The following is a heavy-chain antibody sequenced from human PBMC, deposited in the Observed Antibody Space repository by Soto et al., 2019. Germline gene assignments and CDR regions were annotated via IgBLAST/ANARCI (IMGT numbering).Heavy chain of an antibody. V-gene: IGHV3-64*01. J-gene: IGHJ4*02. Sequence: EVQLVESGGGLVQPGGSLRLSCAASGFTFSSYAMHWVRQAPGKGLEYVSAISSNGVSTYYANSVKGRFTISRDNSKNTLYLQMGSLRAEDMAVYYGAREGFCSSNTCYSFDYWGQGTLVTVSS. CDR2: ISSNGVST. CDR3: AREGFCSSNTCYSFDY. CDR1: GFTFSSYA. D-gene: IGHD2-2*01.